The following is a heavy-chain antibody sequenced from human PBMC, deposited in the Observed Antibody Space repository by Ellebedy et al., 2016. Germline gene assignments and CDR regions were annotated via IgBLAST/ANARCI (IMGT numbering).Heavy chain of an antibody. CDR1: GFTFSSYW. D-gene: IGHD2-15*01. J-gene: IGHJ3*02. CDR3: ANRLVVAALNAFDI. Sequence: GESLKISXAVSGFTFSSYWMHWVRQAPGKGLVWVSRINSDGSSTTYADSVKGRFTISRDNAKNTLYLQMNSLRAEDTAVYYCANRLVVAALNAFDIWGQGTMVTVSS. CDR2: INSDGSST. V-gene: IGHV3-74*01.